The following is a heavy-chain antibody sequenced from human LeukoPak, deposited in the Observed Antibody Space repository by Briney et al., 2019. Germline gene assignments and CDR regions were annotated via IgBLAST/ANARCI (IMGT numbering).Heavy chain of an antibody. J-gene: IGHJ6*03. CDR3: ARDLKAAMVSYYYYMDV. Sequence: GGSLRLSCAASGFTFSDYYMSWIRQAPGKGLEWVSYISSSGSTIYYADSVKGRFTISRANAKNSLYLQMNSLRAEDTAVYYCARDLKAAMVSYYYYMDVWGKGTTVTVSS. CDR1: GFTFSDYY. V-gene: IGHV3-11*01. CDR2: ISSSGSTI. D-gene: IGHD5-18*01.